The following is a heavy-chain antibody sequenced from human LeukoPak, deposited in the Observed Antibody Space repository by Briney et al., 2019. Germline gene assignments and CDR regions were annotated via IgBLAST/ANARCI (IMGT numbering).Heavy chain of an antibody. CDR2: FDPEDGET. V-gene: IGHV1-24*01. CDR3: ATHPKYYYDSSGYYRAEYFQH. CDR1: GYTLTELS. J-gene: IGHJ1*01. D-gene: IGHD3-22*01. Sequence: ASVKVSCKVSGYTLTELSMHWVRQAPGKGLEWMGGFDPEDGETIYAQKFQGRVTMTEDTSTDTAYMELSSLRSEDTAVYYCATHPKYYYDSSGYYRAEYFQHWGQGTLVTASS.